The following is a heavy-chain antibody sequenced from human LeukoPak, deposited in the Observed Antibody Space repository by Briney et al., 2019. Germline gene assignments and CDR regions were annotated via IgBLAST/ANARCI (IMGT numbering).Heavy chain of an antibody. CDR2: VNPNSVGA. V-gene: IGHV1-2*02. J-gene: IGHJ4*02. Sequence: ASVKVSCKASGYTFTYYYIHWVRQAPGQGRDWMAWVNPNSVGASYAQKSQGRVTMTRDTAISTTYLERSRLRFHDTAVYYSARNKEGKSLDYWGQGTLGTVSS. CDR3: ARNKEGKSLDY. CDR1: GYTFTYYY.